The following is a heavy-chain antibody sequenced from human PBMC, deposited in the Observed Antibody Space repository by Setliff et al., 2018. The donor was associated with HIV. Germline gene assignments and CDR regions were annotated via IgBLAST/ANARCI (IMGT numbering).Heavy chain of an antibody. J-gene: IGHJ6*03. CDR1: GFTVSSNY. V-gene: IGHV3-48*01. D-gene: IGHD4-17*01. CDR2: ISSKRTSI. Sequence: PGGSLRLSCAASGFTVSSNYMSWVRQAPGKGLEWISYISSKRTSIYYADSVKGRFTISRDNDRNSLYLQMNGLRAEDTAVYYCARGPTTVTNYYYYYMDVWGKGTTVTVSS. CDR3: ARGPTTVTNYYYYYMDV.